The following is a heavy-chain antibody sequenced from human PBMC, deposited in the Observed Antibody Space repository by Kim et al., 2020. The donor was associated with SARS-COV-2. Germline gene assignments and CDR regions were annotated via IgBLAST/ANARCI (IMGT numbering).Heavy chain of an antibody. CDR1: GFTFGDYA. D-gene: IGHD3-22*01. J-gene: IGHJ5*02. CDR2: IRSKAYGGTT. CDR3: TRGDSSALSWFDP. Sequence: GGSLGLSCTASGFTFGDYAMSWFRQAPGKGLEWVGFIRSKAYGGTTEYAASVKGRFTISRDDSKSIAYLQMNSLKTEDTAVYYCTRGDSSALSWFDPWGQGTLVTVSS. V-gene: IGHV3-49*03.